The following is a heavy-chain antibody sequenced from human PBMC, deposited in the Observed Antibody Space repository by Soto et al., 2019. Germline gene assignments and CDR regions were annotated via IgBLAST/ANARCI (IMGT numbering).Heavy chain of an antibody. J-gene: IGHJ6*02. V-gene: IGHV4-59*01. CDR1: GGSISSYY. CDR3: ARDRSSGWPLYYYYGMDV. Sequence: PSETLSLTCTVSGGSISSYYWSWIRQPPGKGLEWIGYIYYSGSTNYNPSLKSRVTISVDTSKNQFSLKLSSVTAADTAVYYCARDRSSGWPLYYYYGMDVWGQGTTVTGSS. CDR2: IYYSGST. D-gene: IGHD6-19*01.